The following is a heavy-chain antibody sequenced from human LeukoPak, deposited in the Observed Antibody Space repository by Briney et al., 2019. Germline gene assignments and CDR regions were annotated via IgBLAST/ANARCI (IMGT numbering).Heavy chain of an antibody. CDR2: IYYSGST. V-gene: IGHV4-59*01. D-gene: IGHD1-14*01. Sequence: SETLSLTCTVSGGSISSYYWSWIRQPPGKGLEWTGYIYYSGSTNYNPSLKSRVTISVDTSKNQFSLKLSSVTAADTAVYYCARGGAYNKFDYWGQGTLVTVSS. CDR1: GGSISSYY. J-gene: IGHJ4*02. CDR3: ARGGAYNKFDY.